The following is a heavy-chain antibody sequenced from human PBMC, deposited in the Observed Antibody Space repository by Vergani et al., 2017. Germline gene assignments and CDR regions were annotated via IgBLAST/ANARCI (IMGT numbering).Heavy chain of an antibody. V-gene: IGHV3-9*01. CDR1: GFTFDDYA. CDR2: ISWNSGSI. J-gene: IGHJ4*02. Sequence: EVQLVESGGGLVQPGRSLRLSCAASGFTFDDYAMHWVRQAPGKGLEWVSGISWNSGSIGYADSVKGRFTISRDHAKNSLYLQMNSLRAEDTALYYCAKDNYYDSSGYSLDYWGQGTLVTVSS. CDR3: AKDNYYDSSGYSLDY. D-gene: IGHD3-22*01.